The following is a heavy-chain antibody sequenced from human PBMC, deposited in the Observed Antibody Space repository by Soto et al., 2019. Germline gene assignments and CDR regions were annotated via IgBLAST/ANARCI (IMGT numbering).Heavy chain of an antibody. CDR1: GGSFSGYY. CDR2: INHSGST. V-gene: IGHV4-34*01. J-gene: IGHJ6*02. D-gene: IGHD6-6*01. Sequence: PSETLSLTCAVYGGSFSGYYWSWIRQPPGKGLEWIGEINHSGSTNYNPSLKSRVTISVDTSKNQFSLKLSPVTAADTAVYYCARGRQLVLGRYYYYYGMDVWGQGTTVTVSS. CDR3: ARGRQLVLGRYYYYYGMDV.